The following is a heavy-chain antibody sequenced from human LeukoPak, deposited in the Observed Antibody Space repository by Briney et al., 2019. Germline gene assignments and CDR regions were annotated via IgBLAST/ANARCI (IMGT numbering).Heavy chain of an antibody. CDR3: AKSTLVVPAAMDYSDY. CDR1: GFTFDDYA. CDR2: ISWNSGSI. J-gene: IGHJ4*02. Sequence: TGRSLRLSCAASGFTFDDYAMHWVRQAPGKGLEWVSGISWNSGSIGYADSVKGRFTISRDNAKNSLYLQMNSLRAEDTALYYCAKSTLVVPAAMDYSDYWGQGTLVTVSS. D-gene: IGHD2-2*01. V-gene: IGHV3-9*01.